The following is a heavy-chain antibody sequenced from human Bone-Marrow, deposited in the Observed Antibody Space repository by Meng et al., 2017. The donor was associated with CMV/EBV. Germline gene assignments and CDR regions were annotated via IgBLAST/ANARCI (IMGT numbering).Heavy chain of an antibody. D-gene: IGHD2-15*01. CDR3: ARYHWGGSCWDH. Sequence: GESLKISCAASGFTFDDYGMSWVRQAPGKGLEWVSGINWNGGSTGYADSVKGRFTISRDNAKNSLYLQMNSLRAEDTAVYYCARYHWGGSCWDHWGRGTLVTVSS. V-gene: IGHV3-20*04. J-gene: IGHJ4*02. CDR1: GFTFDDYG. CDR2: INWNGGST.